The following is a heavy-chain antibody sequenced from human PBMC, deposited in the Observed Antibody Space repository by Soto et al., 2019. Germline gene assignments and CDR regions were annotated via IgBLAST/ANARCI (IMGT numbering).Heavy chain of an antibody. Sequence: QITLKESGPTLVKPTQTLTLTCTFSGFSFSTSGEGVAWIRQPPGKALECLAVIYWDDDKYYSPSLKSRLTITRDNATNQVVLTVPDMDPLDTATYFCAHRRIDFGDSFDYWGQGTLVTVSS. CDR3: AHRRIDFGDSFDY. V-gene: IGHV2-5*02. CDR2: IYWDDDK. D-gene: IGHD4-17*01. CDR1: GFSFSTSGEG. J-gene: IGHJ4*02.